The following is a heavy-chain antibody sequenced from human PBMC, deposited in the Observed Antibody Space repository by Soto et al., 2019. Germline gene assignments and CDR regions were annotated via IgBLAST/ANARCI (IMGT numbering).Heavy chain of an antibody. D-gene: IGHD2-21*02. CDR3: ARHALQYCGGDCYLLPYFDL. J-gene: IGHJ2*01. CDR1: GFTFSGSA. V-gene: IGHV3-73*02. CDR2: IRSKANNYAT. Sequence: EVPLVESGGGLVQPGGSLKLSCAASGFTFSGSAMHWVRQASGKGLEWVGRIRSKANNYATVYAASVKGRFTISRDDSKNKAHLQMNSMKTEDTAVYYCARHALQYCGGDCYLLPYFDLWGRGTLVTVSS.